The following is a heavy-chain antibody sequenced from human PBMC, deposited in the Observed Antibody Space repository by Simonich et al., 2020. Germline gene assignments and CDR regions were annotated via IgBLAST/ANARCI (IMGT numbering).Heavy chain of an antibody. D-gene: IGHD1-1*01. Sequence: QVQLQQWGAGLLKPSETLSLTCAVYGGSFSGYYWSWIRQPPGKGLEWIVEINHSGSTNYNPSLKSRVTISVDTSKNQFSLKLSSVTAADTAVYYCARRANWNWYFDLWGRGTLVTVSS. J-gene: IGHJ2*01. CDR3: ARRANWNWYFDL. CDR2: INHSGST. CDR1: GGSFSGYY. V-gene: IGHV4-34*01.